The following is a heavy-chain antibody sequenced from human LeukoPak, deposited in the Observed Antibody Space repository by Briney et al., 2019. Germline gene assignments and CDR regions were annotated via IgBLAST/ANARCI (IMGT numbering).Heavy chain of an antibody. V-gene: IGHV4-4*09. D-gene: IGHD3-22*01. J-gene: IGHJ4*02. CDR1: AASISNYY. CDR2: ISTSGST. CDR3: ASPSSGYRYTFGY. Sequence: SETLSLTCAVSAASISNYYWSWIRQAPGKGLEWIGYISTSGSTNYNPSLKSRVSISLDTSKNRFSLNLNFVTAADTAVYYCASPSSGYRYTFGYWGQGALVTVSS.